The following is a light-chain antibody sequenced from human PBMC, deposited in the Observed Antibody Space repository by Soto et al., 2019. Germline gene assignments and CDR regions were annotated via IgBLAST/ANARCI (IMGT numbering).Light chain of an antibody. CDR2: GAS. V-gene: IGKV3-20*01. CDR1: RRISSAY. CDR3: LQSGNSPLT. J-gene: IGKJ2*01. Sequence: EVVLTQSPGTLSLSPGERATLSCRASRRISSAYLAWYQQKPGQAPRLLIYGASTRATDIPDRFTGSGSATDFTLIIIRLEPEDFAVYYCLQSGNSPLTFGQGTRLEIK.